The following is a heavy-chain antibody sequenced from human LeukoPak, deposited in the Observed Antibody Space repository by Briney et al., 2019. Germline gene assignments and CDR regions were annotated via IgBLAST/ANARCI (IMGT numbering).Heavy chain of an antibody. CDR1: GFTFSSYA. V-gene: IGHV3-23*01. D-gene: IGHD6-13*01. Sequence: GGSLRLSCAASGFTFSSYAMSWVRQAPGKGLEWVSAISGSGGSTYYADSAKGRFTISRDNSKNTLYLQMNSLRAEDTAVYYCAHVAGWAAAGTCYFDYWGQGTLVTVSS. CDR3: AHVAGWAAAGTCYFDY. J-gene: IGHJ4*02. CDR2: ISGSGGST.